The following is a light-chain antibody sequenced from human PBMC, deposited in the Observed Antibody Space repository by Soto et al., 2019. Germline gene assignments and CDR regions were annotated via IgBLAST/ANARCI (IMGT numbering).Light chain of an antibody. CDR1: QSVSTY. Sequence: EIVVTQSPATLSLSPRERATLSCRASQSVSTYLAWYQQKPGQAPRLLIYDASKRATGIPARFSGSGSGTDFTLAISSLEPEDFAVYYCQQRSIWPPTFGGGTKVEIK. J-gene: IGKJ4*01. V-gene: IGKV3-11*01. CDR3: QQRSIWPPT. CDR2: DAS.